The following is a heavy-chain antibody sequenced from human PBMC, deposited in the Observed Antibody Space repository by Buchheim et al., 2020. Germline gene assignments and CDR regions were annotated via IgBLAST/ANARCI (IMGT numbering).Heavy chain of an antibody. J-gene: IGHJ6*03. CDR3: ASQGKYSGSYWYYYYYYMDV. CDR1: GFTFSSYW. D-gene: IGHD1-26*01. Sequence: EVQLVESGGGLVQPGGSLRLSCAASGFTFSSYWMSWVRQAPGKGLEWVANIKQDGSEKYYVDSVKGRFTISRDNAKNSLYLQMNSLRAEDTAVYYCASQGKYSGSYWYYYYYYMDVWGKGTT. CDR2: IKQDGSEK. V-gene: IGHV3-7*01.